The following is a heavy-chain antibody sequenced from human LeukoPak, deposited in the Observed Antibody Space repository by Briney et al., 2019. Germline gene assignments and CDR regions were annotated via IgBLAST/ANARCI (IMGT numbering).Heavy chain of an antibody. CDR3: ARDQGNGYLGDY. D-gene: IGHD3-22*01. Sequence: ASVKVSCKASGYTFIRYGFSWVRQAPGQGLEWMGWISAYNGDTNYAQKVQGRVTMTTDTSTTTAYMELRSLRSDDTAVYYCARDQGNGYLGDYWGQETLVTVSS. V-gene: IGHV1-18*01. J-gene: IGHJ4*02. CDR2: ISAYNGDT. CDR1: GYTFIRYG.